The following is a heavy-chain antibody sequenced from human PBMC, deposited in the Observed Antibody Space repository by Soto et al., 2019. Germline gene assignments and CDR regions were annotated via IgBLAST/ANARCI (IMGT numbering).Heavy chain of an antibody. CDR2: VSGSGDNT. Sequence: PGGSLRLSCAASGFTFSSYGMSWVRQAPGKGLEWVSSVSGSGDNTYDADSVKGRFTISRDNSKNTLYLQMNSLGVEDTALYYCAKLSRAGTTEYWGQGTLVTVSS. D-gene: IGHD1-7*01. J-gene: IGHJ4*02. V-gene: IGHV3-23*01. CDR1: GFTFSSYG. CDR3: AKLSRAGTTEY.